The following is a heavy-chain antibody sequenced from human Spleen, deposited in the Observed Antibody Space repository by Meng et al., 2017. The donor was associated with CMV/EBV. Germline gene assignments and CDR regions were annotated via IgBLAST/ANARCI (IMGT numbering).Heavy chain of an antibody. Sequence: GGSLRLSCAASRFTFSSYAMSWVRQAPGKGLEWVSAISGSGGSTYYTDSVKGRVTISRDNSKNTLYLQMNSLIAEDTAVYYCAKAFSSSWYREYYDFWGQGTLVTVSS. V-gene: IGHV3-23*01. CDR1: RFTFSSYA. D-gene: IGHD6-13*01. J-gene: IGHJ4*02. CDR3: AKAFSSSWYREYYDF. CDR2: ISGSGGST.